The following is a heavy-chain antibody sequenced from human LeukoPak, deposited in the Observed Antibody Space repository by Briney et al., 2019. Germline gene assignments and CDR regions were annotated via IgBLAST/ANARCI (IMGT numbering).Heavy chain of an antibody. CDR2: ISWDGGST. D-gene: IGHD3-10*01. J-gene: IGHJ4*02. CDR3: AKDKFSGGSGSYYSGYFDY. CDR1: GFTFDDYT. Sequence: GGSLRLSCAASGFTFDDYTMHWVRPAPGKGLAWVSLISWDGGSTYYADSVKGRFTISRDNSKNSLYLQMNSLRTEDTALYYCAKDKFSGGSGSYYSGYFDYWGQGTLVTVSS. V-gene: IGHV3-43*01.